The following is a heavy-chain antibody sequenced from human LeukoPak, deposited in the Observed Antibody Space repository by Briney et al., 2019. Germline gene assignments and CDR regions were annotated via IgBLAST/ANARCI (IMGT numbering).Heavy chain of an antibody. CDR2: IYTSGST. Sequence: PSETLSLTCTVSGGSISSYYWSWIRQPAGKGPEWIGRIYTSGSTNYKPSLKSRVTMSVDTSKNQFSLKLSSVTAADTAVYYCARLGYSSGYFDYWGQGTLVTVSS. CDR1: GGSISSYY. D-gene: IGHD5-18*01. V-gene: IGHV4-4*07. CDR3: ARLGYSSGYFDY. J-gene: IGHJ4*02.